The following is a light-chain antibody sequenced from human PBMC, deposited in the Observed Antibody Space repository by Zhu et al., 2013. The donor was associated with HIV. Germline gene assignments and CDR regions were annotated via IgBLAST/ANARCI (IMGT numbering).Light chain of an antibody. J-gene: IGKJ2*04. CDR2: LAS. CDR3: MQTLQTPCS. CDR1: QSLLHGDGRNY. Sequence: DIVMTQSPLSLPVTPGEPASISCRSSQSLLHGDGRNYISWYLQKPGQSPQLLIYLASTRASGVPARFSGSGSGTDFTLTIGRVEAEDVGVYYCMQTLQTPCSFGQGTRLEIK. V-gene: IGKV2-28*01.